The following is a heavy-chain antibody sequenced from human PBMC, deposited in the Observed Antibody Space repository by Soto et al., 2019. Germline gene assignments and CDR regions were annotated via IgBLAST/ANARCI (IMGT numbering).Heavy chain of an antibody. CDR3: AKDLSIAAGTGDFDL. CDR2: ISWNSGSI. J-gene: IGHJ2*01. V-gene: IGHV3-9*01. CDR1: GFTFDDYA. Sequence: PGGSLRLSCAASGFTFDDYAMHWVRQAPGKGLEWVSGISWNSGSIGYADSVKGRFTISRDNAKNSLYLQMNSLRAEDTALYYCAKDLSIAAGTGDFDLWGRGTLVTVSS. D-gene: IGHD6-6*01.